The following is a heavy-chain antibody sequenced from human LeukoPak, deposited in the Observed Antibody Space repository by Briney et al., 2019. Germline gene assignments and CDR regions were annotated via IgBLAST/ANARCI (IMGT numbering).Heavy chain of an antibody. D-gene: IGHD1-7*01. J-gene: IGHJ5*02. CDR2: IYYSGTT. V-gene: IGHV4-39*07. CDR3: ARAEGLELHWFDP. CDR1: GGSITSRSFY. Sequence: PSETLSLTCIVSGGSITSRSFYWGWIRQPPGKGLEWIGSIYYSGTTHYNPSLKSRATLSVDTSKNQFSLNLSSVTAADTAVYYCARAEGLELHWFDPWGQGTLVTVSS.